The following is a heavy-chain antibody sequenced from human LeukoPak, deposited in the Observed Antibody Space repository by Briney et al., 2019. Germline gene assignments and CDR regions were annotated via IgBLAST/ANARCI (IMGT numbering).Heavy chain of an antibody. Sequence: HPGGSLRLSCAASGFTFSSYGMHWVRQAPGKGLEWVAVISYDGSNKYYADSVKGRFTISRDNSKNTLYLQMNSLRAEDTAVYYCAKDRSGGSCDYWGQGTLVTVSS. CDR2: ISYDGSNK. D-gene: IGHD2-15*01. V-gene: IGHV3-30*18. CDR1: GFTFSSYG. CDR3: AKDRSGGSCDY. J-gene: IGHJ4*02.